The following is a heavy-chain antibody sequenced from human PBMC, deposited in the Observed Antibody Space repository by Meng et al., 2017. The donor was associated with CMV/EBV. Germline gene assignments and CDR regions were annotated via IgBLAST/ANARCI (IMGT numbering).Heavy chain of an antibody. CDR1: STLTELS. Sequence: STLTELSMHWVRQAPGKGLEWMGGFDPEDGKTIYAQKFQGGVTMTEDTSTDTAYMELSSLRSEDTAVYYCATVPYYDSSGYSPDFDYWGQGTLVTVSS. J-gene: IGHJ4*02. D-gene: IGHD3-22*01. CDR3: ATVPYYDSSGYSPDFDY. CDR2: FDPEDGKT. V-gene: IGHV1-24*01.